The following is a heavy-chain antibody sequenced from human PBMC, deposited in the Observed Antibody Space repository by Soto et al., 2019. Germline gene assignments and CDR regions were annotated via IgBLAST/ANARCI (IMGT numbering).Heavy chain of an antibody. CDR2: IITISDTT. V-gene: IGHV1-69*01. Sequence: QVQLVQSGAEVKKPGSSVKVSCKASGGTFSSYAISWVRQAPGQGLEWMGGIITISDTTNYAQKFQGRVTITADESTRTAYMELSRLRSEDTAVYYCSRSQGSSTSLEIYYYYYYGMDVCGQGTTVTVYS. J-gene: IGHJ6*02. CDR3: SRSQGSSTSLEIYYYYYYGMDV. CDR1: GGTFSSYA. D-gene: IGHD2-2*01.